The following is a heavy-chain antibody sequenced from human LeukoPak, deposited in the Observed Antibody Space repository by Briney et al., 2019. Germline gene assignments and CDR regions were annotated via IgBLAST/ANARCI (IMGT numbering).Heavy chain of an antibody. J-gene: IGHJ6*03. V-gene: IGHV4-39*07. D-gene: IGHD6-6*01. CDR1: GGSISSYY. CDR3: ARVSSSSEYYYYYMDV. Sequence: SETLSLTCTVSGGSISSYYWGWIRQPPGKGLEWIGSIYYSGSTYYNPSLKSRVTISVDTSKNQFSLKLSSVTAADTAVYYCARVSSSSEYYYYYMDVWGKGTTVTVSS. CDR2: IYYSGST.